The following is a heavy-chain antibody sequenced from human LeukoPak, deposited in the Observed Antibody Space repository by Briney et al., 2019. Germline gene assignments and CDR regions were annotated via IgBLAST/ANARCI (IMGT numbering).Heavy chain of an antibody. CDR3: ARIYGSGSYLYYYYYYMDV. V-gene: IGHV4-61*02. D-gene: IGHD3-10*01. CDR1: GGSISSNSYY. J-gene: IGHJ6*03. Sequence: SQTLSLTCTVSGGSISSNSYYWSWIRQPAGKGLEWIGRIYTSGSTDYNPSLKSRVTISKDTSKNEFSLKLSSVTAADTAVYYCARIYGSGSYLYYYYYYMDVWGKGTTVTISS. CDR2: IYTSGST.